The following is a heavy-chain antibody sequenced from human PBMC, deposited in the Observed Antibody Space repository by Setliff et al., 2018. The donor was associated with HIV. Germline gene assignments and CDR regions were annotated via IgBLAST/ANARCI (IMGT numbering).Heavy chain of an antibody. Sequence: ASVKVSCKASGYTFSSYDINWVRQATGQGLEWMGWMNPNSGNTGYAQKFQGRVTMTRDTSISTAYMELNNLKFEDTAVYYCARARRDSYDRGRRNHYY. J-gene: IGHJ6*01. CDR2: MNPNSGNT. CDR3: ARARRDSYDRGRRNHYY. V-gene: IGHV1-8*02. D-gene: IGHD3-22*01. CDR1: GYTFSSYD.